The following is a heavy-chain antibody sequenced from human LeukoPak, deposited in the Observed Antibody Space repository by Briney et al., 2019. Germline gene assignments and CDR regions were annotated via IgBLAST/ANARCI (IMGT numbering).Heavy chain of an antibody. J-gene: IGHJ4*02. D-gene: IGHD3-22*01. V-gene: IGHV1-69*13. Sequence: GASVKVSCKASGGTFSSYAISWVRQAPGPGLEWMGGIIPLFGTANYAQKFQGRVTITADESTSTVYMELKSLKSEDTAVYYCARGWDYDSGGRPTAYVYWGQGTLVTVSS. CDR2: IIPLFGTA. CDR1: GGTFSSYA. CDR3: ARGWDYDSGGRPTAYVY.